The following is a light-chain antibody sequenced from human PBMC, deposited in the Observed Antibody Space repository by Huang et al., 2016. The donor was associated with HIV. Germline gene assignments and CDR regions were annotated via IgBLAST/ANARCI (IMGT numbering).Light chain of an antibody. Sequence: DIVMTQSPDSLTVSLGERATINCKSSQNVFYNNKNYLAWYQQKPRQPPKLLIYWASARESGVPDRFNGSGSGTDFTFTISSLQAEDVAVYYCQQYYKTSLTFGGGTKVEIK. V-gene: IGKV4-1*01. CDR3: QQYYKTSLT. CDR1: QNVFYNNKNY. CDR2: WAS. J-gene: IGKJ4*01.